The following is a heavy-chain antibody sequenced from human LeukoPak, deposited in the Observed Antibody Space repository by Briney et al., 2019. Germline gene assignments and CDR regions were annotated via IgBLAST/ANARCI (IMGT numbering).Heavy chain of an antibody. CDR3: ARVQVRYLFFDP. CDR1: GYSISSGYY. D-gene: IGHD1-14*01. V-gene: IGHV4-38-2*02. Sequence: TSETLSLTCTVSGYSISSGYYWGWIRQPPGKGLEWIGSIYHSGSTYYNPSLKSRVTLSVDTSKNQFSLKLSSVTAADTAVYYCARVQVRYLFFDPWGQGTLVTVSS. CDR2: IYHSGST. J-gene: IGHJ5*02.